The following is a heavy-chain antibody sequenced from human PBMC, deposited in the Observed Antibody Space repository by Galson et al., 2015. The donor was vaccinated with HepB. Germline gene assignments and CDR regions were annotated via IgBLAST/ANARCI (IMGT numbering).Heavy chain of an antibody. J-gene: IGHJ3*02. CDR1: GFTFSRHW. D-gene: IGHD3-10*01. V-gene: IGHV3-74*01. CDR3: ARAARRFGDPFWAGDFDI. Sequence: SLRLSCAASGFTFSRHWMHWVRQAPGKGLVWVSRINSDGRSTSYADSVKGRFTISRDNTKNTLWLQMNSLRAEDTAVYYCARAARRFGDPFWAGDFDIWGQGTMVTVSS. CDR2: INSDGRST.